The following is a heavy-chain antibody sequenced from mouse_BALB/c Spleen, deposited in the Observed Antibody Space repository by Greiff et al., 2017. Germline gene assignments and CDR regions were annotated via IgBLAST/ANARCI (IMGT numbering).Heavy chain of an antibody. CDR1: GYSFTCYY. V-gene: IGHV1S34*01. CDR2: ISCYNGAT. CDR3: ASGGTSYAMDY. J-gene: IGHJ4*01. Sequence: LVKTGASVKISCKASGYSFTCYYMHWVKQSHGKSLEWIGYISCYNGATSYNQKFKGKATFTVDTSSSTAYMQFNSLTSEDSAVYYCASGGTSYAMDYWGQGTSVTVSS. D-gene: IGHD3-3*01.